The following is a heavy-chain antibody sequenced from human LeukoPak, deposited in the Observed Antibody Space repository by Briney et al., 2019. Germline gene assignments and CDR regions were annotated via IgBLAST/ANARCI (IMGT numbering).Heavy chain of an antibody. CDR1: GFTFDDYA. CDR2: ISWNSGSI. J-gene: IGHJ4*02. Sequence: PGGSLRLSCAASGFTFDDYAMHWVRQAPGKGLEWVSGISWNSGSIGYADSVKGRFTISRGNAKNSLYLQMNSLRAEDTALYYCAKDILSDYGGNSFDYWGQGTLVTVSS. D-gene: IGHD4-23*01. V-gene: IGHV3-9*01. CDR3: AKDILSDYGGNSFDY.